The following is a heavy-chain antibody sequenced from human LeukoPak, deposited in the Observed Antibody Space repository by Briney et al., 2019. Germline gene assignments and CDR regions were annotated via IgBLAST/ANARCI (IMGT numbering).Heavy chain of an antibody. V-gene: IGHV3-13*01. CDR1: GFTFSSYD. CDR3: VRERLGAIIRRLNCDFDL. Sequence: PGGSLRLSCAASGFTFSSYDMHWVRQATGKGLEWVSAIGSAGDTYYSDSVKGRFTISRENAENSLYLQMNSLRAGDTAVYYCVRERLGAIIRRLNCDFDLRGRGTLVTVSS. CDR2: IGSAGDT. D-gene: IGHD3-16*01. J-gene: IGHJ2*01.